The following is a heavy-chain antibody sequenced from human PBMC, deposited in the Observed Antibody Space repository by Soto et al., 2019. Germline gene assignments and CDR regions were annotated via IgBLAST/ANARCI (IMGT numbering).Heavy chain of an antibody. J-gene: IGHJ5*02. CDR3: ARVYPSDTRYGYVGNNWFDP. CDR1: GYTFTSYY. CDR2: INPSGGST. D-gene: IGHD5-18*01. V-gene: IGHV1-46*03. Sequence: QVQLVQSGAEVKKPGASVKVSCKASGYTFTSYYMHWVRQAPGQGLEWMAIINPSGGSTSYAQKFQGRVTMTRDTSTSTVYMELSSLRSEDTAVYYCARVYPSDTRYGYVGNNWFDPWGQGTLVTVSS.